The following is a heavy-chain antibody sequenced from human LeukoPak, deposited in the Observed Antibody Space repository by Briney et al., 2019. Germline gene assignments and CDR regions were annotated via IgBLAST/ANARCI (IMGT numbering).Heavy chain of an antibody. CDR3: ARVLPLYYYNSSDPLVDWFDP. CDR1: GFTFSSYS. J-gene: IGHJ5*02. V-gene: IGHV4-39*06. CDR2: IYYSGST. Sequence: GSLRLSCAASGFTFSSYSMNWVRQPPGKGLEWIGSIYYSGSTYYNPSLKSRVTISVDTSKNQFALKLRSVTAADTAVYYCARVLPLYYYNSSDPLVDWFDPWGQGTLVTVSS. D-gene: IGHD3-22*01.